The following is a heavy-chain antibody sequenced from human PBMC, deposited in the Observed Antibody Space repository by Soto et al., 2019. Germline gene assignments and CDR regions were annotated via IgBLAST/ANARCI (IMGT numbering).Heavy chain of an antibody. Sequence: PGGSLILSCAASAFTFSAYFMHWVRQAPGKGLEWLALISYDGSDKYYAGSVKGRFTISRDNSKNTLYLQMNSLRAEDTALYYCAKGRSYYSYYGVDVWGQGTTVTVS. CDR1: AFTFSAYF. CDR2: ISYDGSDK. J-gene: IGHJ6*02. CDR3: AKGRSYYSYYGVDV. V-gene: IGHV3-30*18.